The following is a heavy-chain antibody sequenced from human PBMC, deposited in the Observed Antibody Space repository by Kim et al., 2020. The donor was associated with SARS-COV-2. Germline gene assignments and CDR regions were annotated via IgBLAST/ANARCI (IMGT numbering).Heavy chain of an antibody. J-gene: IGHJ4*02. CDR3: VTGIAPTGATY. CDR1: AFTFSSAW. D-gene: IGHD2-8*02. V-gene: IGHV3-15*01. CDR2: VKSKSDGGTT. Sequence: GGSLRLSCAASAFTFSSAWMNWVRQAPGKGLEWLARVKSKSDGGTTDYATPVKGRFTISRDDSKHMLFLQMNSLQTEDTAVYYCVTGIAPTGATYWGQGTLVTVSS.